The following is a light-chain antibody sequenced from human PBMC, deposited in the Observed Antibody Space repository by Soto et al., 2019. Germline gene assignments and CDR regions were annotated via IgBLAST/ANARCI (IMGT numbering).Light chain of an antibody. CDR3: QQRTDRPPWT. J-gene: IGKJ1*01. V-gene: IGKV3D-20*02. CDR2: GAI. Sequence: EIVLTQSPGTLSWSPGERVTPSCRASQSVTNRYLAWYQQKPGLAPRLLTYGAISRAGGIPDRFSGSGSGTDFTLTISRLEPEDFAVYYCQQRTDRPPWTFGQGTKVDIK. CDR1: QSVTNRY.